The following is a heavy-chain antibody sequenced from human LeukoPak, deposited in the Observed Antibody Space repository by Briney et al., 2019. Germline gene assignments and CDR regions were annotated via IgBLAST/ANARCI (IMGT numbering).Heavy chain of an antibody. J-gene: IGHJ5*02. D-gene: IGHD6-13*01. Sequence: GASVKVSCEASGYTFTDYYIHWVRQAPGQGLECLGWINPNSGGTNYAQSFQGRVTMTRDTSISTAYMELSRLRSDDTAVYYCARDHVILKYGSSWFPANWFDPWGQGTLVTVSS. V-gene: IGHV1-2*02. CDR2: INPNSGGT. CDR1: GYTFTDYY. CDR3: ARDHVILKYGSSWFPANWFDP.